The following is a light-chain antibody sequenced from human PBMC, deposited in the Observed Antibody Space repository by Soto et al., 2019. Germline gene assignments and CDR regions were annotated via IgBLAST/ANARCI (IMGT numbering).Light chain of an antibody. CDR2: DVS. CDR1: SSDVGGYNY. CDR3: CSYAGSYTLGV. Sequence: LTQPRSVSGSPGQSVTISCAGTSSDVGGYNYVSWYQQHPGKAPKLMIYDVSKRPSGVPDRFSGSKSGNTASLTISGIQAEDEADYYCCSYAGSYTLGVFGTGTKVTVL. J-gene: IGLJ1*01. V-gene: IGLV2-11*01.